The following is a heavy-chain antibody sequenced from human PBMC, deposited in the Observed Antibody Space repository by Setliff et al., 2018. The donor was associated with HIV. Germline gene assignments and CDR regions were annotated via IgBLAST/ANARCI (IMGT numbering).Heavy chain of an antibody. J-gene: IGHJ3*02. CDR2: INHSGST. CDR1: GGSFSGYY. D-gene: IGHD3-22*01. V-gene: IGHV4-34*01. CDR3: ERRGGAIGYDRTRRPSFNAFDI. Sequence: SETLSLTCAVYGGSFSGYYWSWIRQPPGKGLEWIGEINHSGSTNYNPSLKSRVTISVDTSKNQFSLKLSSVTAADTAVYYCERRGGAIGYDRTRRPSFNAFDIWGQGTMVTVSS.